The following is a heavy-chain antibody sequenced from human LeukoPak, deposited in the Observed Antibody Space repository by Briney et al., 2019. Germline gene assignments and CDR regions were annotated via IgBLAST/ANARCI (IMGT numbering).Heavy chain of an antibody. Sequence: GGSLRLSCAASGFPVSDNYMTWVRQAPGKGLEWVSVIYNGGTTKYADSVKGRFIISRDNSRNMLYLQMNSLRVEDTAVYYCARWPTMGGRWGQGALVTVSS. CDR1: GFPVSDNY. J-gene: IGHJ4*02. D-gene: IGHD3-16*01. CDR3: ARWPTMGGR. CDR2: IYNGGTT. V-gene: IGHV3-66*01.